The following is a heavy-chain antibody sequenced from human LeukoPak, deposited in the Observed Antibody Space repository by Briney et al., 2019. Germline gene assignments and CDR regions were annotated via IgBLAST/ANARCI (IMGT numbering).Heavy chain of an antibody. V-gene: IGHV3-7*01. J-gene: IGHJ5*02. CDR1: GFTFSTYW. CDR2: IKPDGSEK. D-gene: IGHD1-26*01. CDR3: ARGSFRFDP. Sequence: GGSLRLSCAASGFTFSTYWMTWVRQAPGKGLEWVANIKPDGSEKNYVDSVKGRFTISRDNAKNSLSLQMNSLTAEDTAVYYCARGSFRFDPWGQGTLGTVSS.